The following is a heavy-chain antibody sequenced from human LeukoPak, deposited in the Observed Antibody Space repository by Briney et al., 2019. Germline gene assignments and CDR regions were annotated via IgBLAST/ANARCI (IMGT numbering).Heavy chain of an antibody. J-gene: IGHJ5*02. V-gene: IGHV1-46*01. CDR1: GYTFTSYY. Sequence: GASVKVSCKASGYTFTSYYMHWVRQAPGQGLEWMGIINPSGGSTSYAQKFQGRVTMTRDTSASTAYMELSSLRSEDTAVYYYAGGKSYVVMWFDPWGQGTLVTVSS. D-gene: IGHD1-26*01. CDR2: INPSGGST. CDR3: AGGKSYVVMWFDP.